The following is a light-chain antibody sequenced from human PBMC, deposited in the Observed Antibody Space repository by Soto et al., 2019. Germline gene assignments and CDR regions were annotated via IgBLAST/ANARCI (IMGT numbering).Light chain of an antibody. CDR1: QSVYNN. J-gene: IGKJ1*01. CDR3: QHYNSYSEA. V-gene: IGKV3-15*01. Sequence: EIVMTQSPATLSVSPGERATLSCRASQSVYNNLARYQQKPGQAPRLLIYGASTRATGIPARFSGSGSGTEFTLTISSLQSEDFATYYCQHYNSYSEAFGQGTKVDIK. CDR2: GAS.